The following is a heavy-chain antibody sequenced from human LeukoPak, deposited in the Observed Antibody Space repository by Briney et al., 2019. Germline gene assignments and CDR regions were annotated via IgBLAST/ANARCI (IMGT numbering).Heavy chain of an antibody. D-gene: IGHD3-22*01. CDR3: ARAPSEIGGYYPEYFRH. CDR1: GSTFSTYG. V-gene: IGHV3-30*02. CDR2: IRLDGTNK. Sequence: GGSLRLSCAASGSTFSTYGMHWVRQAPGKGLEGLAFIRLDGTNKDYADSVKGRFTISRDNANNTLSLQMNSLRPEDTGVYYCARAPSEIGGYYPEYFRHWGQGTLVTVSS. J-gene: IGHJ1*01.